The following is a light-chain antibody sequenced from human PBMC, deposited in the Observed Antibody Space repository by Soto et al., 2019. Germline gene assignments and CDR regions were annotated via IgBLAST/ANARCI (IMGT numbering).Light chain of an antibody. CDR3: CSYAGSSTYV. CDR1: SSDVGSYNL. J-gene: IGLJ1*01. V-gene: IGLV2-23*01. Sequence: QSALTQPASVSGSPGQSITISCTGTSSDVGSYNLVSWYQQHPGKAPKVMIYEGSKRPSGVSNRFSGSKSGNTASLTISGLQAEDEADYYCCSYAGSSTYVFGTGTKV. CDR2: EGS.